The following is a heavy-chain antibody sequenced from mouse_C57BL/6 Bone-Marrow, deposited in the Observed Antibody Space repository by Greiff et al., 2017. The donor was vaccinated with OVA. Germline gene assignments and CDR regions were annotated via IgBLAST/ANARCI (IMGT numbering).Heavy chain of an antibody. CDR2: INPSSGYT. J-gene: IGHJ4*01. Sequence: VQGVESGAELAKPGASEKLSCKASGYTFTSYWMHWVKQRPGQGLEWIGYINPSSGYTKYNQKFKDKATLTADKSSSTAYMQLSSLTYEDSAVYYCARSPITTVYAMDYWGQGTSVTVSS. CDR3: ARSPITTVYAMDY. V-gene: IGHV1-7*01. CDR1: GYTFTSYW. D-gene: IGHD1-1*01.